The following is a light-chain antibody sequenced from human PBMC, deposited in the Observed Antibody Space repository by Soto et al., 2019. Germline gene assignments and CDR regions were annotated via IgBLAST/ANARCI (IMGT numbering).Light chain of an antibody. V-gene: IGLV2-14*01. J-gene: IGLJ3*02. Sequence: QSALTQPASVSGSPGQSITISCTGTSSDVGSYNYVSWYQQHPGKAPRLMIYASSNRPSGVSHRFSGSRSGNTASLTISGLQAEDEAEYYCQSYDISLIGLLFGGGTKLTVL. CDR1: SSDVGSYNY. CDR3: QSYDISLIGLL. CDR2: ASS.